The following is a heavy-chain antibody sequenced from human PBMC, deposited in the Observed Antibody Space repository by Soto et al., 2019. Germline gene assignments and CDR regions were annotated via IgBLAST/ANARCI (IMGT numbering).Heavy chain of an antibody. CDR1: GVAFSGYY. D-gene: IGHD6-6*01. J-gene: IGHJ6*02. CDR2: INHSGGT. CDR3: ARGPTRRIAALRDLRMDV. V-gene: IGHV4-34*01. Sequence: PSETLSLTCAVYGVAFSGYYWSWIRHPPFKWLEWIGEINHSGGTNYNPSLKSRVTISVDTSKNQFSLKLNSVTAADTAVYYCARGPTRRIAALRDLRMDVWGQGTKVTVS.